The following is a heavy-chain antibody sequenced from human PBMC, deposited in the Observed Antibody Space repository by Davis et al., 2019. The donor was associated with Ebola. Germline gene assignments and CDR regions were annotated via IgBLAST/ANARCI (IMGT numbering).Heavy chain of an antibody. Sequence: SETLSLTCTVSGGSISSGVNYWSWVRQHPGKGLEWIGYIYYSGSTYYNPSLKSRVTISVDTSKNQFSLKLSSVTAADTAVYYCAKDEGGSYSGVSDAFDVWGQGTMVTVSS. CDR3: AKDEGGSYSGVSDAFDV. V-gene: IGHV4-31*03. J-gene: IGHJ3*01. CDR1: GGSISSGVNY. D-gene: IGHD1-26*01. CDR2: IYYSGST.